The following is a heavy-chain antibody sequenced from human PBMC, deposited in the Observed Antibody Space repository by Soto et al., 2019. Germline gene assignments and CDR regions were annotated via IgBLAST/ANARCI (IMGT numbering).Heavy chain of an antibody. J-gene: IGHJ6*02. Sequence: PVGSLRLSCAASGFTFSSYGMHWVRQAPGKGLEWVAVIWYDGSNKYYADSVKGRFTISRDNSKNTLYLQMNSLRAEDTAVYYCARDGTYYDFWSGYYTLDYYYYYGMDVWGQGTTVTVSS. V-gene: IGHV3-33*01. CDR2: IWYDGSNK. D-gene: IGHD3-3*01. CDR1: GFTFSSYG. CDR3: ARDGTYYDFWSGYYTLDYYYYYGMDV.